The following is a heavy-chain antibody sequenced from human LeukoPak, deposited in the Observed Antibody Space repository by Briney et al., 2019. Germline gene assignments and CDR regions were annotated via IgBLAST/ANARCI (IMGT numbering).Heavy chain of an antibody. J-gene: IGHJ6*02. D-gene: IGHD1-1*01. V-gene: IGHV1-8*01. Sequence: ASVKVSSKASGYTFTSYDINWVRQAPGQGLEWMGWMNPNSGNTGYAQKFQGRVTMTRNTSISTAYMELSSLRSEDTAVYYCARSITNYYYYGMDVWGQGTTVTVSS. CDR3: ARSITNYYYYGMDV. CDR2: MNPNSGNT. CDR1: GYTFTSYD.